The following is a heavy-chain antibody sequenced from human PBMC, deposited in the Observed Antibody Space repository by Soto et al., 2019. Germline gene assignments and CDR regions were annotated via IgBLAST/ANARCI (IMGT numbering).Heavy chain of an antibody. V-gene: IGHV4-39*01. CDR3: ARRGVREVIYGMDD. CDR1: GDSISGSPYF. J-gene: IGHJ6*02. D-gene: IGHD3-10*01. CDR2: VFYDGYT. Sequence: PSETLSLTCTVSGDSISGSPYFWGWIRQPPGKRLEWIGSVFYDGYTLYTPSLRSRLTISVDTSKNQFSLKLTSVAVADTATYYCARRGVREVIYGMDDWGQGTMVTVSS.